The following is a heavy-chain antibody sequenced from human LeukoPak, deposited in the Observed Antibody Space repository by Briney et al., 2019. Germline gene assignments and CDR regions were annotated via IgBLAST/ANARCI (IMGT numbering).Heavy chain of an antibody. CDR2: IYYSGST. CDR1: GGSISSYY. Sequence: SETLSLTCTVSGGSISSYYWSWIRQPPGKGLERIGYIYYSGSTNYNPSLKSRVTISVDTSKNQFSLKLSSVTAADTAVYYCARVGEVGATDYWGQGTLVTVSS. D-gene: IGHD1-26*01. V-gene: IGHV4-59*01. CDR3: ARVGEVGATDY. J-gene: IGHJ4*02.